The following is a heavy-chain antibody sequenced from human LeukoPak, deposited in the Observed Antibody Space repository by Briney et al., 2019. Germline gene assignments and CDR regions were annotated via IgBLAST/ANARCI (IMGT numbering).Heavy chain of an antibody. J-gene: IGHJ6*03. CDR2: IWYDGSNK. CDR1: GFTFSSYG. Sequence: PGRSLRLSCAASGFTFSSYGMHWVRQAPGKGLEWVAVIWYDGSNKYYADSVKGRFTISRDNSKNTLYLQMNSLRAEGTAVYYCAKVGGWYEQYYYYYMDVWGKGTTVTVSS. D-gene: IGHD6-19*01. V-gene: IGHV3-33*06. CDR3: AKVGGWYEQYYYYYMDV.